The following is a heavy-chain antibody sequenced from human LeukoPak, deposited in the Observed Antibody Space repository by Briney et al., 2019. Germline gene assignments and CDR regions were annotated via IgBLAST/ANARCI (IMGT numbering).Heavy chain of an antibody. J-gene: IGHJ6*03. CDR2: INHSGST. CDR3: ARKPAPRYSSSSTYYYYYYMDV. Sequence: PSETLSLTCAVYGGSFSGYYWSWIRQPPGKGLEWIGEINHSGSTNYNPSLKSRVTISVDTSKNQFSLKLSSVTAADTAVYYCARKPAPRYSSSSTYYYYYYMDVWGKGTTVTVSS. V-gene: IGHV4-34*01. D-gene: IGHD6-6*01. CDR1: GGSFSGYY.